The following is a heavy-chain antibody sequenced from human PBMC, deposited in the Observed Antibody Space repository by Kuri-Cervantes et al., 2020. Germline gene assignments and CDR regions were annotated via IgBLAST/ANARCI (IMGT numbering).Heavy chain of an antibody. J-gene: IGHJ6*02. V-gene: IGHV4-34*01. CDR2: INHSGST. Sequence: ESLKIPCAVYGGSFSGYYWSWIRQPPGKGLEWIGEINHSGSTNYNPSLKSRVTISVDTSKNQFSLKLSSVTAADTAVYYCARGRYCSSTSCYAGYYYYGMDVWGQGTTVTVSS. CDR1: GGSFSGYY. CDR3: ARGRYCSSTSCYAGYYYYGMDV. D-gene: IGHD2-2*01.